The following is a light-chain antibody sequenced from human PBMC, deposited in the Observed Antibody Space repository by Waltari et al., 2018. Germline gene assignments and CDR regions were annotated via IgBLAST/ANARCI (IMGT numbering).Light chain of an antibody. J-gene: IGKJ2*01. Sequence: EIVLTQSPGTLSLSPGERAHLSCRASQSVSSSYLAWYQQKPGQAPRLLIYGASSRATGIPDRFSGSGSGTDFTLTISRLEPEDFAVYYCQQYGSSPPMYTFGQGTKLEIK. V-gene: IGKV3-20*01. CDR2: GAS. CDR1: QSVSSSY. CDR3: QQYGSSPPMYT.